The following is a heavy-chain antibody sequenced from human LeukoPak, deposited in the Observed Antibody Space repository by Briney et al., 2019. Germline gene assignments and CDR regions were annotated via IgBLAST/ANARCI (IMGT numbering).Heavy chain of an antibody. J-gene: IGHJ6*02. CDR2: INHSGST. Sequence: SGTLSLTCAVYGGSFSGYYWSWIRQPPGKGLEWIGEINHSGSTNYNPSLKSRVTISVDTSKNQFSLKLSSVTAADTAVYYCARDFFGQQLAFYYYYGMDVWGQGTTVTVSS. V-gene: IGHV4-34*01. D-gene: IGHD6-13*01. CDR1: GGSFSGYY. CDR3: ARDFFGQQLAFYYYYGMDV.